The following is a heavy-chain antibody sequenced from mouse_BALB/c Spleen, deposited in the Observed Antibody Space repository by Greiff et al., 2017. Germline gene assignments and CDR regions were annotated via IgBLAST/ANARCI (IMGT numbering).Heavy chain of an antibody. J-gene: IGHJ3*01. V-gene: IGHV1S29*02. D-gene: IGHD1-1*01. CDR3: VYYGSSRFAY. Sequence: VQLQQSGPELVKPGASVKISCKASGYTFTDYNMHWVKQSHGKSLEWIGYIYPYNGGTGYNQKFKSKATLTVDNSSSTAYMELRSLTSEDSAVYYCVYYGSSRFAYWGQGTLVTVSA. CDR1: GYTFTDYN. CDR2: IYPYNGGT.